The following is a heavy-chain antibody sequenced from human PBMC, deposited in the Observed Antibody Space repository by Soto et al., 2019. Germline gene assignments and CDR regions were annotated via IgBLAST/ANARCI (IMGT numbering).Heavy chain of an antibody. CDR3: ATGVQYGAYWRWLDP. V-gene: IGHV1-8*01. CDR2: MNPNSGDT. Sequence: QVQLVQSGAEVKKPGASVKVSCKASGNTFTNYDINWVRQATGQGLEYLGWMNPNSGDTAYVQKYPCRVAMTCDTTITTAYMGLGGPRSEDTDVYYCATGVQYGAYWRWLDPWGQRTTVPVSS. J-gene: IGHJ5*02. D-gene: IGHD4-17*01. CDR1: GNTFTNYD.